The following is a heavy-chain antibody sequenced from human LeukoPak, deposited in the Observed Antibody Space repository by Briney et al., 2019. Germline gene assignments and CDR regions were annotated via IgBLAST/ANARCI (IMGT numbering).Heavy chain of an antibody. CDR2: INHSGST. J-gene: IGHJ6*02. CDR1: GGSFSGYY. Sequence: SETLSLTCAVYGGSFSGYYWSWIRQPPGKGLEWIGEINHSGSTNYNPSLKSRVTISVDTSKNQFSLKLSSVTAADTAVYYCARAGITIFGVVIAQYYYYGMDVWGQGTTVTVSS. CDR3: ARAGITIFGVVIAQYYYYGMDV. V-gene: IGHV4-34*01. D-gene: IGHD3-3*01.